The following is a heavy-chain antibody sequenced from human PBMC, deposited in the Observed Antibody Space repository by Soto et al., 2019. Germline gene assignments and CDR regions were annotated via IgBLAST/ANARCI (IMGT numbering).Heavy chain of an antibody. J-gene: IGHJ4*02. CDR1: GFTFNNYW. CDR3: ARHGDYCFGY. CDR2: IKGDGSEK. V-gene: IGHV3-7*03. D-gene: IGHD2-21*02. Sequence: GGSLRLSCVASGFTFNNYWMTWLRQAPGKGLEWVAHIKGDGSEKSYVDSVKGRFTISRDNAKNSLYLQMNSLRAEDTAVYYCARHGDYCFGYWGQGIRVTVSS.